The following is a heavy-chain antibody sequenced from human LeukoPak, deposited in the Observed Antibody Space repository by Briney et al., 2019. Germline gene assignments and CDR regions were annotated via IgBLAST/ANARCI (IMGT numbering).Heavy chain of an antibody. CDR2: INPSGGST. Sequence: ASVKVSCKASGYTFTSYYMHWVRQAPGQGLEWMGIINPSGGSTSYAQKFQGRVTMTRDTSTSTVYMELRSLRSDDTAVYYCARAEGYYYDSSGLDYWGQGTLVTVSS. CDR1: GYTFTSYY. V-gene: IGHV1-46*01. D-gene: IGHD3-22*01. J-gene: IGHJ4*02. CDR3: ARAEGYYYDSSGLDY.